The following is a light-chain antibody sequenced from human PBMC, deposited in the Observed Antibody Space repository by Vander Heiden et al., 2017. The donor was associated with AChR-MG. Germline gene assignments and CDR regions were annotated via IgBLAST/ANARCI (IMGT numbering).Light chain of an antibody. CDR3: QQQDNSPSRT. CDR1: QDISNW. CDR2: DAA. Sequence: DIQMTQSPSSLSASVGDRVTITCQASQDISNWLHWYQQKPGKAPTPLTYDAANCETGVAPRCSGSGAWTDVFSTISSRQQQDIVTYYCQQQDNSPSRTFGGGTKVEIK. V-gene: IGKV1-33*01. J-gene: IGKJ4*02.